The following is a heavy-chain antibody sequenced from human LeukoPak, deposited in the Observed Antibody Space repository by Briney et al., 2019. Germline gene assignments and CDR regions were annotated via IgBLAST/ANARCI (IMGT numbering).Heavy chain of an antibody. Sequence: GSLELSWAASGITLRSYAIRRVRQAPREGAGGVSAISGSGGSTYYADSVKGRFTISRDNSKNTLYLQMNSLRAEDTAVYYCAILIVGENYFDYWGQGTLVTVSS. CDR3: AILIVGENYFDY. D-gene: IGHD1-26*01. CDR1: GITLRSYA. J-gene: IGHJ4*02. V-gene: IGHV3-23*01. CDR2: ISGSGGST.